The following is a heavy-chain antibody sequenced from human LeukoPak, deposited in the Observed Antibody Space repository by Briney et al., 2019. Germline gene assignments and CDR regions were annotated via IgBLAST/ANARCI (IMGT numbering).Heavy chain of an antibody. CDR3: ARDQELRFLGWSDYYYYMDV. J-gene: IGHJ6*03. Sequence: SETLSLTCTVSGGSISSYYWSWIRQPAGKGLEWIGRIYTSGSTNYNPSLKSRVTMSVDTSKNQFSLKLSSVTAADTAVYYCARDQELRFLGWSDYYYYMDVWGKGTTVTVSS. CDR2: IYTSGST. CDR1: GGSISSYY. D-gene: IGHD3-3*01. V-gene: IGHV4-4*07.